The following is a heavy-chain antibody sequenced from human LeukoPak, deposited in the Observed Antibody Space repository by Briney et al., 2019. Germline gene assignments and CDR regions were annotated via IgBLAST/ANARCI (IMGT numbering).Heavy chain of an antibody. Sequence: ASVKVSCKASGYTFTSYYMHWVRQAPGQGLEWMGIINPSGGSTSYAQKFQGRVTMTRDTSTSTVYMELGSLRSEDTAVYYCARAGGYYDFWSGYYTSYYYYMDVWGKGTTVTVSS. V-gene: IGHV1-46*03. CDR1: GYTFTSYY. J-gene: IGHJ6*03. D-gene: IGHD3-3*01. CDR2: INPSGGST. CDR3: ARAGGYYDFWSGYYTSYYYYMDV.